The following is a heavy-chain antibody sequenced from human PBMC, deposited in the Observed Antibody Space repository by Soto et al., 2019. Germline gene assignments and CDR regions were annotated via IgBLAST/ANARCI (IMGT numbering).Heavy chain of an antibody. CDR3: ARIGVWGPNHDSSGYDY. V-gene: IGHV2-26*01. J-gene: IGHJ4*02. D-gene: IGHD3-22*01. CDR1: GFSLSNARMG. Sequence: QVTLKESGPVLVKPTETLTLTCTVSGFSLSNARMGVSWIHQPPGKALERFAHIFSNDEKSYSTSLKSRLTSSKDTAKSQVVLTMANMDPVDTATYYCARIGVWGPNHDSSGYDYWGQGTLVTVSS. CDR2: IFSNDEK.